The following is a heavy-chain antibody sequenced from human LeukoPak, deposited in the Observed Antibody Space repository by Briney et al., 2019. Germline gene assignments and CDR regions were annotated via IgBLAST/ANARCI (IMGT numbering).Heavy chain of an antibody. CDR2: IWYDGSNK. J-gene: IGHJ3*02. CDR3: ARDPSGTYAFDI. V-gene: IGHV3-33*01. CDR1: GFTFSSYG. Sequence: GSLRLSCAASGFTFSSYGMHWVRQAPGKGLEWVAVIWYDGSNKYYADSVKGRFTISRDNSKNTLYLQMNSLRAEDTAVYYCARDPSGTYAFDIWGQGTMVTVSS.